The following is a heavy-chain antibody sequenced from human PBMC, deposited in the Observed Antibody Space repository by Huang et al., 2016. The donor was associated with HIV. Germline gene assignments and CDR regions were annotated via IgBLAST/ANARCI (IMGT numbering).Heavy chain of an antibody. CDR1: GGSVSIGSYY. J-gene: IGHJ3*02. D-gene: IGHD4-17*01. CDR2: IYDSGST. Sequence: QVQLQESGPGLVKPSETLSLTCTVSGGSVSIGSYYWSWIRQPPGKGLEWIGYIYDSGSTNYNPLLKSRVTISVDTSKNQFSLKLSSVTAADTAVYYCARVDLLLGKYGDYEENAFDIWGQGTMVTVSS. CDR3: ARVDLLLGKYGDYEENAFDI. V-gene: IGHV4-61*01.